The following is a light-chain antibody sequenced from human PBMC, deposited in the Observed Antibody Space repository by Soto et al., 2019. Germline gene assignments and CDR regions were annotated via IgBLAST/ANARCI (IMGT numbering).Light chain of an antibody. CDR2: DVS. Sequence: DIVLTQSPGTLSLSPGERATLSCRSSQSVSSNYLAWYQQKPDQAPRLVIYDVSGRATGIPDRFSGSGAGTDFTLTISRLEAEDSAVYYYQQYGISPTFGQGTKVEIK. J-gene: IGKJ1*01. V-gene: IGKV3-20*01. CDR1: QSVSSNY. CDR3: QQYGISPT.